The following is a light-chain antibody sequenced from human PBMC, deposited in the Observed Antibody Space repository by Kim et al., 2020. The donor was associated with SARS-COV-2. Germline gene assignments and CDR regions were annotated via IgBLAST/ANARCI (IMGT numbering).Light chain of an antibody. CDR3: QQDYNLLRRT. Sequence: PGERVTLSCRASQSVSSSYLTWYQQKPGQAPRLLIYGASTRATGIPARFSGSGSGTDFTLTISSLQPEDFAVYYCQQDYNLLRRTFCQGTKL. V-gene: IGKV3D-7*01. CDR1: QSVSSSY. J-gene: IGKJ2*01. CDR2: GAS.